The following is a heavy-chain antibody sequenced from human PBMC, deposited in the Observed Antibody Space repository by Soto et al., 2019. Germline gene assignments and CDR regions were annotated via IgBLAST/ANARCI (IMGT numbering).Heavy chain of an antibody. Sequence: GGSLRLSCAASGFTFSSYAMSWVRQAPGKGLEWVSAISGSGGSTYYADSVKGRFTISRDNSKNTLYLQMNSLRAEDTAVYYCAKDPPQGAGWADIVATILLFDYWGQGTLVTVSS. CDR3: AKDPPQGAGWADIVATILLFDY. V-gene: IGHV3-23*01. CDR2: ISGSGGST. D-gene: IGHD5-12*01. CDR1: GFTFSSYA. J-gene: IGHJ4*02.